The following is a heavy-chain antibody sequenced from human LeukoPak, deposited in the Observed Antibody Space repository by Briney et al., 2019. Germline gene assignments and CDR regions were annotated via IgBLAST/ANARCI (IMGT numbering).Heavy chain of an antibody. CDR1: GFTFSNAW. CDR2: IKSKTDGGTT. V-gene: IGHV3-15*01. J-gene: IGHJ4*02. Sequence: NTGGSLRLSCAASGFTFSNAWMSWVRQAPGKGLEWVGRIKSKTDGGTTDYAAPVKGRFTISRDDSKNTLYLQMNSLKTEDTAVYYCAKVRSSGWYYFDYWGQGTLVTVSS. CDR3: AKVRSSGWYYFDY. D-gene: IGHD6-19*01.